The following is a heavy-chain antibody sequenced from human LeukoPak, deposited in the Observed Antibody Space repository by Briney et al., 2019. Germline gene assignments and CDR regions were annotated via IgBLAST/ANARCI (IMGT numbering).Heavy chain of an antibody. CDR2: IYYSGST. CDR3: ARIYYGSGSYYNEEEDYYYYMDV. CDR1: GGSISSYY. Sequence: PSETLSLTCTVSGGSISSYYWNWIRQPPGKGLEWIGYIYYSGSTNYNPSLKSRVTISVDTSKNQFSLKLSSVTAADTAVYYCARIYYGSGSYYNEEEDYYYYMDVWGKGTTVTVSS. D-gene: IGHD3-10*01. J-gene: IGHJ6*03. V-gene: IGHV4-59*01.